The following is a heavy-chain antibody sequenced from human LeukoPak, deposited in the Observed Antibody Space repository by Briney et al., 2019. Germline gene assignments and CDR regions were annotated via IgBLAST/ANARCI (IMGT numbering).Heavy chain of an antibody. J-gene: IGHJ4*02. CDR2: ISSNEYDT. CDR3: VKDLNGTWSFDY. D-gene: IGHD2-8*01. CDR1: GFTFGAYF. Sequence: GGSQRLSCSASGFTFGAYFMHGVRQAPGKGLQYVSSISSNEYDTYYADSVKGRFTISRDNSKNTLFLQMNNLRPEDTAVYYCVKDLNGTWSFDYWGQGTLVTVSS. V-gene: IGHV3-64D*06.